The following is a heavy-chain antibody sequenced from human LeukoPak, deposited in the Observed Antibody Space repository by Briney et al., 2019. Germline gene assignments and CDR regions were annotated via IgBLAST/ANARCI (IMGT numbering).Heavy chain of an antibody. CDR2: ISSSSSYI. CDR3: ARGRGYDILTGSLAY. CDR1: GFTFSSYS. J-gene: IGHJ4*02. V-gene: IGHV3-21*01. D-gene: IGHD3-9*01. Sequence: GGSLRLSFAASGFTFSSYSMNWVRQAPGKGLECVSSISSSSSYIYYADSVKGRFTISRDNAKNSLYLQMNSLRAEDTAVYYCARGRGYDILTGSLAYWGQGTLVTVSS.